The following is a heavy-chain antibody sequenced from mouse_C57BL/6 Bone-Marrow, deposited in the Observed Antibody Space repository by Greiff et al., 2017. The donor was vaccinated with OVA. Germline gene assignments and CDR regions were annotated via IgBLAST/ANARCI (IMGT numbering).Heavy chain of an antibody. V-gene: IGHV1-39*01. CDR2: INPNYGTT. J-gene: IGHJ2*01. Sequence: EVHLVESGPELVKPGASVKISCKASGYSFTDYNMNWVKQSNGKSLEWIGVINPNYGTTSYNQKFKGKATLTVDQSSSTAYLQRNSLTSEDSSVDYWARSEGGGFDYWGQGTTLTVSS. CDR1: GYSFTDYN. CDR3: ARSEGGGFDY.